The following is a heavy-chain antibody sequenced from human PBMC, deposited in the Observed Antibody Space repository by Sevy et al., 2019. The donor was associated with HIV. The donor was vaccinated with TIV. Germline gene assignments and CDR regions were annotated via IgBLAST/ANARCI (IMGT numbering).Heavy chain of an antibody. J-gene: IGHJ4*02. CDR3: TTSPSMITFGGVIVGAFDY. D-gene: IGHD3-16*02. V-gene: IGHV3-15*01. CDR2: IKSKTDGGTT. CDR1: GFTFSNAW. Sequence: GGSLRLSCAASGFTFSNAWMSWVRQAPGKGLEWVGRIKSKTDGGTTDYAAPVKGRFTISRDDSKNTLYLQMNSLKTEDTAVYYCTTSPSMITFGGVIVGAFDYWGQGTLVTVFS.